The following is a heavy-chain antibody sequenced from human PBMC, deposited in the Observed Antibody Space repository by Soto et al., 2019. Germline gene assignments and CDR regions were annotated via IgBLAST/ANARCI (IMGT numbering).Heavy chain of an antibody. CDR2: IWYDGSNK. CDR3: ARDSSSGWYGGYYYGMDV. CDR1: GFTFSSYG. V-gene: IGHV3-33*01. J-gene: IGHJ6*02. Sequence: GGSLRLSCAASGFTFSSYGMHWVRQAPGKGLEWVAVIWYDGSNKYYADSVKGRFTISRDNPKNTLYLQMNSLRAEDTAVYYCARDSSSGWYGGYYYGMDVWGQGTTVTVSS. D-gene: IGHD6-19*01.